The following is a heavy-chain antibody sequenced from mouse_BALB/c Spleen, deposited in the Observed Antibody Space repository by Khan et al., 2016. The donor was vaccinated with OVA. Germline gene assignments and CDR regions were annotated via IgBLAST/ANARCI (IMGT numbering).Heavy chain of an antibody. Sequence: VKLMESGAELAKPGASVKMSCTASGYTFTSYWMHWIKQRPGQGLEWIGYINPTSGYTDYNQKFKDKATLTADKSSNTAYMQLSSLTSDDSAVYYCARDRIDYWGQGTALTVSS. V-gene: IGHV1-7*01. CDR1: GYTFTSYW. CDR3: ARDRIDY. J-gene: IGHJ2*01. CDR2: INPTSGYT.